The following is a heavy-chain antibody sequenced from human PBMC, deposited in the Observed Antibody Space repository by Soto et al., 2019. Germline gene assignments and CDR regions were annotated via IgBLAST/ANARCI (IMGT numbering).Heavy chain of an antibody. CDR3: ASRHSSPYFDY. Sequence: QVQLQESGPGLVKPSQTLSLTCTVSGGSISSGDYYWSWIRQPPGKGLEWIGSIYYSGSTYYNPSLKSRVTLAVDTSKNQFSLKLNSATAADTAVYYCASRHSSPYFDYWGQGTLVTVSS. V-gene: IGHV4-30-4*01. CDR1: GGSISSGDYY. J-gene: IGHJ4*02. D-gene: IGHD6-13*01. CDR2: IYYSGST.